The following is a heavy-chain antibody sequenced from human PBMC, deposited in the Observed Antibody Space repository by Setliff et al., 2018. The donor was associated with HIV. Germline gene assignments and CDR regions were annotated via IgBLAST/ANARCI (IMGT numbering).Heavy chain of an antibody. CDR1: GGSFSSYY. CDR2: INHSGST. J-gene: IGHJ5*02. Sequence: KPSETLSLTCAVYGGSFSSYYWSWIRQPPGKGLEWIAEINHSGSTYYNPSLKSRVTISVDTSKNQFSLKLSSVTAADTAVYFCARQTYYYDNSGHNWFDPWGQGTLVTVSS. D-gene: IGHD3-22*01. CDR3: ARQTYYYDNSGHNWFDP. V-gene: IGHV4-34*01.